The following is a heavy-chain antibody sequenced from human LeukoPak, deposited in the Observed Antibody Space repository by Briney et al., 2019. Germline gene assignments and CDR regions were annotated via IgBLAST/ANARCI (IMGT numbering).Heavy chain of an antibody. J-gene: IGHJ3*02. CDR3: VTWIIVSGIPSGVDI. CDR1: GYPFTDYF. V-gene: IGHV1-2*02. D-gene: IGHD2-15*01. CDR2: INTLTGVT. Sequence: GASVKVSCKASGYPFTDYFIHWVRQAPGQGLEWMGWINTLTGVTLYAQKFQGRLTMTRDTSTSTANMELRSLRSDDTAVHYCVTWIIVSGIPSGVDIWGQGTMVTVSS.